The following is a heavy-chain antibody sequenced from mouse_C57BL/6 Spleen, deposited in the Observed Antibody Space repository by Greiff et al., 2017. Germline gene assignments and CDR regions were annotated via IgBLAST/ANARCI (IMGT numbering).Heavy chain of an antibody. J-gene: IGHJ2*01. CDR2: VSYSGNT. CDR3: ARNPDGYYAYSDY. Sequence: EVNVVESGPGPAKPSQTRSPTCSVTSYSIFSDYWNWIRKFPGTKLQYMGYVSYSGNTYSTPSLKSRISITRDTSKNQYYLQLNSVTTEDTATYDCARNPDGYYAYSDYRGQGATLRVSS. V-gene: IGHV3-8*01. D-gene: IGHD2-3*01. CDR1: SYSIFSDY.